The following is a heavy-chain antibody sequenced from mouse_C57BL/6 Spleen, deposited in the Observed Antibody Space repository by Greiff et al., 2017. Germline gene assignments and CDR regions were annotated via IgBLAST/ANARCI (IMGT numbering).Heavy chain of an antibody. D-gene: IGHD1-1*01. CDR3: ARGHITTVVDWYFDV. V-gene: IGHV1-18*01. CDR2: INPNNGGT. CDR1: GYTFTDYN. Sequence: VQLQQSGPELVKPGASVKIPCKASGYTFTDYNMDWVKQSHGKSLEWIGDINPNNGGTIYNQKFKGKATLTVDKSSSTAYMELRSLTSEDTAVYYCARGHITTVVDWYFDVWGTGTTVTVSS. J-gene: IGHJ1*03.